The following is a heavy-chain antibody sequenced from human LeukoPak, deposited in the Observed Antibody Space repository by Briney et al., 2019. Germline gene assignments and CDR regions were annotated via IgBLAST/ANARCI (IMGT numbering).Heavy chain of an antibody. CDR2: IYYSGST. Sequence: KSSQTLSLTCTVSGGSISSGGYYWSWTRQHPGKGLEWIGYIYYSGSTYYNPSLKSRVTISVDTSKNQFSLKLSSVTAADTAVYYCARDCLLCGWYGYDAFDIWGQGTMVTVSS. CDR3: ARDCLLCGWYGYDAFDI. J-gene: IGHJ3*02. V-gene: IGHV4-31*03. D-gene: IGHD6-19*01. CDR1: GGSISSGGYY.